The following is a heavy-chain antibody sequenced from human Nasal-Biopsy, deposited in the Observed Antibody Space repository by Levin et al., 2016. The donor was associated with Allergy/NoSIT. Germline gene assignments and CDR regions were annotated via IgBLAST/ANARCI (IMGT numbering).Heavy chain of an antibody. D-gene: IGHD1-14*01. J-gene: IGHJ3*01. V-gene: IGHV1-46*01. Sequence: ASVKVSCKASGYTFTSYHIQWVRQAPGQGLEWMGMINPSGGYTTYAERFEGRVTMTRDTSTSTVYMEVSSLRSDDTALYYCARTSGNRAGEDSDVWGQGTMVTVSS. CDR1: GYTFTSYH. CDR3: ARTSGNRAGEDSDV. CDR2: INPSGGYT.